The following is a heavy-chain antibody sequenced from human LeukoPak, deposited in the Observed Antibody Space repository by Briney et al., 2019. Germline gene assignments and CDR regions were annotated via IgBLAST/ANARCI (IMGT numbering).Heavy chain of an antibody. Sequence: PSETLSLTCTVSGGSISSGDYYWSWIRQPPGKGLEWIGYIYYSGSTYYNPSLKSRVTISVDTSKNQFSLKLSSVTAADTAVYYCARGGGEGYCSSTSCYTKYGAFDIWGQGTMVTVSS. V-gene: IGHV4-30-4*08. CDR2: IYYSGST. D-gene: IGHD2-2*02. CDR3: ARGGGEGYCSSTSCYTKYGAFDI. CDR1: GGSISSGDYY. J-gene: IGHJ3*02.